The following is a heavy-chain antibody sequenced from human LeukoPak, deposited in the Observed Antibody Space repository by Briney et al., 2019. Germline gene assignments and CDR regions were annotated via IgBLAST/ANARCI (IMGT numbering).Heavy chain of an antibody. V-gene: IGHV3-23*01. CDR1: GFTFSSYA. D-gene: IGHD2-2*01. J-gene: IGHJ5*02. Sequence: GGSLRLSCAASGFTFSSYAMNWVRQAPGKGLEWVSFIRGGGAGTRYADPVKGRFTISRDDSKNTMYLQMNSLVAEDTAVYYCTRDHRAMGRDTKGFDPWGQGTLVTVSS. CDR3: TRDHRAMGRDTKGFDP. CDR2: IRGGGAGT.